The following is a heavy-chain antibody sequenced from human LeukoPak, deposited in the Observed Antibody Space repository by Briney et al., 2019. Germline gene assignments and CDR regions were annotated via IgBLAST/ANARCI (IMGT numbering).Heavy chain of an antibody. D-gene: IGHD2-2*01. J-gene: IGHJ4*02. CDR2: VIPIFGTA. CDR1: GGTFSSYA. Sequence: ASVKVSCKASGGTFSSYAISWVRQAPGQGLDWMGGVIPIFGTANYAQKFQGRVTISADESTSTAYMELSSLRSEDTAVDYCARAGGDVVVPAAMSPYYWGQGTLVTVSS. V-gene: IGHV1-69*13. CDR3: ARAGGDVVVPAAMSPYY.